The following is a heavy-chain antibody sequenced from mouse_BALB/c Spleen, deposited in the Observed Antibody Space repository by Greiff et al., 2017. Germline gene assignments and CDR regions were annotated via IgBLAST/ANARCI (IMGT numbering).Heavy chain of an antibody. D-gene: IGHD2-3*01. J-gene: IGHJ3*01. Sequence: QVQLKESGPGLVAPSQSLSITCTVSGFSLTSYDISWIRQPPGKGLEWLGVIWTGGGTNYNSAFMSRLSISKDNSKSQVFLKMNSLQTDDTAIYYCVREDGYLAYWGQGTLVTVSA. CDR2: IWTGGGT. V-gene: IGHV2-9-2*01. CDR3: VREDGYLAY. CDR1: GFSLTSYD.